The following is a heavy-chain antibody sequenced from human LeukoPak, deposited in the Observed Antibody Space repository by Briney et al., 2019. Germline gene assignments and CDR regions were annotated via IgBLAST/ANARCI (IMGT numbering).Heavy chain of an antibody. D-gene: IGHD3-10*01. CDR2: ISGSGGST. J-gene: IGHJ6*03. CDR1: GFTFSSYA. CDR3: AKSYYGSGSHIFYYYYYMDV. Sequence: GGSLRLSCAASGFTFSSYAMSWVRQAPGKGLEWVSAISGSGGSTYYADSVKGRFTISRDNSKNTLYLQMNSLRAEDTAVYYCAKSYYGSGSHIFYYYYYMDVWGKGTTVTVSS. V-gene: IGHV3-23*01.